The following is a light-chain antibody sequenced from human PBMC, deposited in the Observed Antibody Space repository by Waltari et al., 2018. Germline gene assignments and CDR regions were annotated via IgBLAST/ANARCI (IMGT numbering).Light chain of an antibody. CDR1: QSVGRY. Sequence: SLSPGERATLSCRASQSVGRYLAWYKQQHGQAPRLLIYDASTRATGIPDRFSGGGSGTDFSLTISRLEPEDFAVYYCQMYVRLPVTFGQGTKVEI. V-gene: IGKV3-20*01. CDR2: DAS. J-gene: IGKJ1*01. CDR3: QMYVRLPVT.